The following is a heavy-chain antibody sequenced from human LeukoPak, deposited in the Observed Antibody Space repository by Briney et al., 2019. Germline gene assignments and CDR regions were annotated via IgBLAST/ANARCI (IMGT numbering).Heavy chain of an antibody. J-gene: IGHJ4*02. D-gene: IGHD6-13*01. V-gene: IGHV4-59*01. CDR2: IYYSGST. CDR3: ARVTGYVMEDYFDY. CDR1: GGSISSYY. Sequence: SETLSLTCTVSGGSISSYYWSWIRQPPGKGLEWIGYIYYSGSTNYNPSLKSRVTISVDTSKNQFSLRLSSVTAADTDVYYCARVTGYVMEDYFDYWGQGTLVTVSS.